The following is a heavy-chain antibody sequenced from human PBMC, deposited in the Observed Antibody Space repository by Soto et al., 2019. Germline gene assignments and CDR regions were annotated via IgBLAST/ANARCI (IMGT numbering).Heavy chain of an antibody. Sequence: QVQLVQSGAEVKKPGSSVKVSCKASGGTFSSYAISWVRQAPGQGLEGMGGIIPIFGTANYAQKFQGRVTITADESTSTAYMELSSLRSEEKAVYYCSTLPGIAAAGTGLWGQGTLFTVSS. J-gene: IGHJ4*02. D-gene: IGHD6-13*01. CDR2: IIPIFGTA. CDR1: GGTFSSYA. V-gene: IGHV1-69*12. CDR3: STLPGIAAAGTGL.